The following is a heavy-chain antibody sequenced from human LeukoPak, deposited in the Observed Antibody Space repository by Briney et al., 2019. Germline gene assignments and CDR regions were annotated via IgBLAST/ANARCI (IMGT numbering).Heavy chain of an antibody. CDR3: ARGRRFGEVGYHYYGMDV. D-gene: IGHD3-10*01. J-gene: IGHJ6*02. CDR2: INSDGSST. Sequence: HPGGSLRLSCAASGFTFSSYWMHWVRQAPGKGLVWVSRINSDGSSTSYADSVKGRFTISRDNAKNTLYLQMNSLRAEDTAVYYCARGRRFGEVGYHYYGMDVWGQGTTVTVSS. CDR1: GFTFSSYW. V-gene: IGHV3-74*01.